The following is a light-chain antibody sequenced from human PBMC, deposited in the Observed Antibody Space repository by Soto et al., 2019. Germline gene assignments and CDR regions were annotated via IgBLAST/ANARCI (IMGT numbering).Light chain of an antibody. CDR3: QQYVSSPWA. V-gene: IGKV3-20*01. CDR1: QSVTNSF. CDR2: GAS. J-gene: IGKJ1*01. Sequence: EIALAQSPGTLSLPPGERCTRSCRASQSVTNSFLAWYQQKPGQAPRLLIYGASRRATGIPDRFTGSGSGTDFPLTISRLEPEDFAVYYCQQYVSSPWAFGQGTKVDIK.